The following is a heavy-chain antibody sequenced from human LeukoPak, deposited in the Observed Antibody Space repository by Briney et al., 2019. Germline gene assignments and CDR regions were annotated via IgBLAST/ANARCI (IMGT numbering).Heavy chain of an antibody. CDR2: VNPRSGDA. D-gene: IGHD2-8*01. CDR1: GYTFIGYN. V-gene: IGHV1-8*01. Sequence: EASVKVSCKASGYTFIGYNINWLRQATGQGLEWMGWVNPRSGDAGYLQKFQGRLTITRDSSIDTAYMDLSGLNSEDTAVYYCARGVPLGYCTYGVCYPPYYFDYWGQGTLVTASS. CDR3: ARGVPLGYCTYGVCYPPYYFDY. J-gene: IGHJ4*02.